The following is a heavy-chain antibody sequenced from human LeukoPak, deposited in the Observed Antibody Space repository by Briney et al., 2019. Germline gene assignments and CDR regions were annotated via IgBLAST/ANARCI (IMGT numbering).Heavy chain of an antibody. Sequence: KPSETLSLTRTVSGGALSSYYWGWIRQPPREGLGWIGYIYYSGRTNYNPSLKSRVTISVDTSKNQFSLKLSSVTAADTAVYYCARDPQGDDAFDIWGQGTMVTVSS. CDR1: GGALSSYY. CDR3: ARDPQGDDAFDI. D-gene: IGHD2-21*01. V-gene: IGHV4-59*01. CDR2: IYYSGRT. J-gene: IGHJ3*02.